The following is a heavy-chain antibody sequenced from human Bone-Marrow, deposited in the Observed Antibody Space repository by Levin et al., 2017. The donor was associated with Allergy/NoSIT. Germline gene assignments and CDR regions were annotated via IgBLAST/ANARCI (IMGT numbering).Heavy chain of an antibody. CDR2: THYSGIT. D-gene: IGHD5-12*01. CDR1: GTSVSGDY. CDR3: ARHGPPLSGYVQSYHFDY. V-gene: IGHV4-59*08. J-gene: IGHJ4*02. Sequence: PSETLSLTCTVSGTSVSGDYWSWVRQPPGKGLEWIGSTHYSGITNFHPSLKSGVILSVDTSKNQFSLKLTSVTAADTAVYYCARHGPPLSGYVQSYHFDYWGQGTLVTVSS.